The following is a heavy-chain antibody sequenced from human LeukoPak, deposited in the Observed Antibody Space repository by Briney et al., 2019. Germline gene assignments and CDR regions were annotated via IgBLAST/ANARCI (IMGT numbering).Heavy chain of an antibody. CDR3: AREDRLGHLDC. J-gene: IGHJ4*01. D-gene: IGHD1-26*01. Sequence: SQTLSLTCAISGGSVFSNSVAWNWIRQSPSRGLEWLGRTYYRSKWFNDYTVSMKGRVTVNPDTSKNQFSLQLNSVTPEDTAVYYCAREDRLGHLDCWGQGTLVTVSS. CDR1: GGSVFSNSVA. V-gene: IGHV6-1*01. CDR2: TYYRSKWFN.